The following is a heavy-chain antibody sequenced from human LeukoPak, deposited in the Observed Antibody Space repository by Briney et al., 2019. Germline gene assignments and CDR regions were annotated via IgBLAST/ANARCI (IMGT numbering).Heavy chain of an antibody. V-gene: IGHV3-48*03. Sequence: GGSLRLSCAASGFTFSTYEMNWVRQAPGKGLEWVSYISSSGSSIYYADSVKGRFTAARDNTKNSLYLQMNSLRPEDTAMYYCARAAYPRKYYYDSLWGQGTLVTVSS. J-gene: IGHJ4*02. D-gene: IGHD3-22*01. CDR2: ISSSGSSI. CDR1: GFTFSTYE. CDR3: ARAAYPRKYYYDSL.